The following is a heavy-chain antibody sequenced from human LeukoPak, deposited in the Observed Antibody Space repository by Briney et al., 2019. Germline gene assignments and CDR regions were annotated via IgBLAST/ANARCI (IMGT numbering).Heavy chain of an antibody. CDR1: GYSFTTHW. Sequence: GESLKISCKGSGYSFTTHWIGWVRQMPGKGLEWMGIIYPDDSNARYSPSFQGQVTLSADKSISTAYLQWSSLKASDTAMYYCARPTGYSSGWYAFDIWGQGTMVTVSS. V-gene: IGHV5-51*01. CDR2: IYPDDSNA. CDR3: ARPTGYSSGWYAFDI. D-gene: IGHD6-19*01. J-gene: IGHJ3*02.